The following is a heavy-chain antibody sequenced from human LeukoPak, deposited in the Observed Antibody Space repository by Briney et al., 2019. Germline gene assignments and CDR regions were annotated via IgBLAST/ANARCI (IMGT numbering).Heavy chain of an antibody. V-gene: IGHV3-66*01. Sequence: PGGSLRLSCAVSGLIVSIEYMDWVRQAPGQGLEWVSVVYSDGKTYYAASVKGRFTISRDPSKNTLSLQMNSVRLEDTAVYYCVRPFPSGDSAPEAREDYWGQGTLVTVSS. CDR3: VRPFPSGDSAPEAREDY. J-gene: IGHJ4*02. D-gene: IGHD1-14*01. CDR1: GLIVSIEY. CDR2: VYSDGKT.